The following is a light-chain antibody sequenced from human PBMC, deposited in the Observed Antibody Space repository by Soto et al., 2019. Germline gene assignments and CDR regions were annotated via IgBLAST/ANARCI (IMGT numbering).Light chain of an antibody. CDR2: GAS. CDR3: HQFGRSSPTT. V-gene: IGKV3-20*01. Sequence: EIVLTQSPATLSLSPGERATLSCRASQSVSSRYLAWYQQKPGQAPRLLIYGASSRATGIPNRFSGSGSGTDFSLTISRLEPEDFAVYHCHQFGRSSPTTFGQGTRLEIQ. CDR1: QSVSSRY. J-gene: IGKJ5*01.